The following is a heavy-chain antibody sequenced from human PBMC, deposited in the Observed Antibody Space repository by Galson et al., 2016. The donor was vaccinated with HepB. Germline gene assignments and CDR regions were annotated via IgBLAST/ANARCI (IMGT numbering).Heavy chain of an antibody. CDR2: TYYRSKWYN. CDR3: ARGNDIVVVPPAFDS. Sequence: CAISWDSVSDSSVAWNWIRQSPSRGLEWLGRTYYRSKWYNDYAVSVQGRITINPDTSKNQFSLHLNSVTPEDTAVYYCARGNDIVVVPPAFDSWGQGTLVTVSS. V-gene: IGHV6-1*01. CDR1: WDSVSDSSVA. D-gene: IGHD2-2*01. J-gene: IGHJ4*02.